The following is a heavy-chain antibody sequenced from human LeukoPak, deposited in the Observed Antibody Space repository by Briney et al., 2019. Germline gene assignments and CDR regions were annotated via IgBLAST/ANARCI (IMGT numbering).Heavy chain of an antibody. D-gene: IGHD2-15*01. V-gene: IGHV3-7*01. Sequence: GGSLRPSCAAYGFAFSSYWMSWVRQAAGKGLEWVANIKQDGSETYYMDAVKGRFTISRDNAKNSLYLQMNSLRDEDTAVYYCARRSPLNCSGGSCYAGHWFDPWGQGTLVTVSS. CDR1: GFAFSSYW. CDR3: ARRSPLNCSGGSCYAGHWFDP. CDR2: IKQDGSET. J-gene: IGHJ5*02.